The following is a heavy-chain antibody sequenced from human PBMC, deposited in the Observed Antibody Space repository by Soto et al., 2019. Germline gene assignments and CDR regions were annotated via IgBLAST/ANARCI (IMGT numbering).Heavy chain of an antibody. J-gene: IGHJ6*03. CDR3: TRGGTSQNSYYWHMDV. CDR1: GFTFGDHY. Sequence: EVQLVQSGGGLVQPGGSLRLSCAASGFTFGDHYMDWVRQAPGKGLEWVGRGRNKANSYTTEYAASVKGRFTVSRDDSKNLLFLQLNSLNTEDTAVYYCTRGGTSQNSYYWHMDVWGQGTTVTVSS. D-gene: IGHD2-15*01. CDR2: GRNKANSYTT. V-gene: IGHV3-72*01.